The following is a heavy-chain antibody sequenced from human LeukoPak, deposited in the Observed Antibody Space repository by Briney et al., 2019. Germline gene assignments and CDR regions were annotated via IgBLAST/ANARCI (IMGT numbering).Heavy chain of an antibody. CDR3: ARHLGYCSTTSCYAEFDP. J-gene: IGHJ5*02. CDR2: IYYSGNI. V-gene: IGHV4-59*08. CDR1: GGSISSYY. D-gene: IGHD2-2*03. Sequence: SETLSLTCTVSGGSISSYYWSWIRQPPGKGLEWIGYIYYSGNIKYNPSLKSRVTISVDTSKNQFSLKLTPVTAADTAVYYCARHLGYCSTTSCYAEFDPWGQGTLVTVSS.